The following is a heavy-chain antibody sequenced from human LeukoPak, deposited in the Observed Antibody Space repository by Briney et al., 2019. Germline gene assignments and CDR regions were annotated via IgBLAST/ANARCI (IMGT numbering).Heavy chain of an antibody. V-gene: IGHV3-23*01. CDR1: GFTFSSYA. CDR2: ISGSGGST. Sequence: GGSLRLSCAASGFTFSSYAMSWVRQAPGKGLEWVSAISGSGGSTYYANSVKGRFTISRDNSKNTLYLQMNSLRAEDTAVYYCAKGFPNLWFGEFPPTDAFDIWGQGTMVTVSS. CDR3: AKGFPNLWFGEFPPTDAFDI. J-gene: IGHJ3*02. D-gene: IGHD3-10*01.